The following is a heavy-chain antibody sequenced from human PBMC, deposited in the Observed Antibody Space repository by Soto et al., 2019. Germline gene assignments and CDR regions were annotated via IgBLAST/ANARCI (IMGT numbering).Heavy chain of an antibody. J-gene: IGHJ4*02. D-gene: IGHD5-18*01. CDR3: VRSKGGYSYGTPFDY. CDR1: GFTFDDYA. V-gene: IGHV3-9*01. CDR2: ISWNSGNI. Sequence: GGSLRLSCAASGFTFDDYAMHWVRQVLGKGLEWVSSISWNSGNIGYADSVKGRFTTSRDNAKNSLYLQMNSLRPEDTSLYYCVRSKGGYSYGTPFDYWGQGTLVTVSS.